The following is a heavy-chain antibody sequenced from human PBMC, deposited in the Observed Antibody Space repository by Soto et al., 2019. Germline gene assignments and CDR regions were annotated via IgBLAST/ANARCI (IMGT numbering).Heavy chain of an antibody. V-gene: IGHV3-30-3*01. CDR1: GFTFSSYA. J-gene: IGHJ4*02. Sequence: QVQLVESGGGVVQPGRSLRLSCVASGFTFSSYAMHWVRQAPGKGLEWVAVISYDGSNKYYADSVKGRFTISRDNYKNTFDLLMNSLRAEGTAVYFCARDPDYDFWGHFDYWGQGTLVTVSS. CDR2: ISYDGSNK. CDR3: ARDPDYDFWGHFDY. D-gene: IGHD3-3*01.